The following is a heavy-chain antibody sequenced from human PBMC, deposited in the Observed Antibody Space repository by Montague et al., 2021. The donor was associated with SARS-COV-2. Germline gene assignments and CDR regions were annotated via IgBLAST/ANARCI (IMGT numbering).Heavy chain of an antibody. Sequence: SLRLSCAVSGFTFSSYVMHWVRQAPGKGLEWVAVISYDGSNKYYADSVKGRFTISRDNSKNTLYLQMNSLRAEDTAVYYCARPALESYSKSWYLDYWGQGTLATVSS. CDR1: GFTFSSYV. CDR2: ISYDGSNK. J-gene: IGHJ4*02. V-gene: IGHV3-30*04. CDR3: ARPALESYSKSWYLDY. D-gene: IGHD6-13*01.